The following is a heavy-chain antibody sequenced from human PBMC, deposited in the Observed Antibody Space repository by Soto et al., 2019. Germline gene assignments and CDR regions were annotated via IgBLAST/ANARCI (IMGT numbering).Heavy chain of an antibody. CDR2: INSDGTTT. J-gene: IGHJ4*02. Sequence: EVQLVESGGGLVQPGGSLRLSXAAXGFTFNNFWMYWVRQTPEKGLVWVSGINSDGTTTIYADSVKGRFTISRDNAKNTLYLQMNSLTVEDTAIYYCVRDIRWGQGTLVTVSS. CDR1: GFTFNNFW. V-gene: IGHV3-74*01. CDR3: VRDIR.